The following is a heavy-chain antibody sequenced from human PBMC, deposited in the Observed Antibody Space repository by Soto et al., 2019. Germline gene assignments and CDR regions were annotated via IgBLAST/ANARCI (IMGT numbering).Heavy chain of an antibody. V-gene: IGHV3-11*01. CDR2: ISTSGSIT. D-gene: IGHD2-8*01. CDR1: GFTFSDYS. Sequence: GGSLRLSCAASGFTFSDYSMNWIRQAPGKGLEWVSYISTSGSITYYADSVKGRFTISRDNAENSLFLQMNSLRAEDTAVYYCASETSCVDGVCYPVFDYWGQGARVTVSS. CDR3: ASETSCVDGVCYPVFDY. J-gene: IGHJ4*02.